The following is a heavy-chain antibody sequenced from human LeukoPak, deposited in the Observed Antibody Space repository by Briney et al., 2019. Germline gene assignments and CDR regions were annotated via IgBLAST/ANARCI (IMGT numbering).Heavy chain of an antibody. D-gene: IGHD3-10*01. CDR3: ARTMVRGVKFALHDAFDI. J-gene: IGHJ3*02. CDR2: NYSGGST. V-gene: IGHV3-53*01. CDR1: GFTVSNNY. Sequence: AGGSLRLSCAASGFTVSNNYMTWVRQAPGKGLEWVSVNYSGGSTYYADSVKGRFTISRDNSKNTLYLQMNSLRAEDTAVYYCARTMVRGVKFALHDAFDIWGQGTMVTVSS.